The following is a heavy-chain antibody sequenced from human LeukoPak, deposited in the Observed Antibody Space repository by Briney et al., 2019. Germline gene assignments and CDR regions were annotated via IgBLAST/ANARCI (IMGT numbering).Heavy chain of an antibody. D-gene: IGHD4-17*01. CDR3: ARGRIDHGDYFGTADHENWFDP. CDR2: INAGNGNT. J-gene: IGHJ5*02. V-gene: IGHV1-3*01. Sequence: GASVKVSCKASGYTFTSYAMHWVRQAPGQRLEWMGWINAGNGNTKYSQKFQGRVTITADESTSTAYMELSSLRSEDTAVYYCARGRIDHGDYFGTADHENWFDPWGQGTLVTVSS. CDR1: GYTFTSYA.